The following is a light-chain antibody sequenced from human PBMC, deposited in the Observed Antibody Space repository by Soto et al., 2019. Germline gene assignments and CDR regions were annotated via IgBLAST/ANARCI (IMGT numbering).Light chain of an antibody. CDR2: EDS. Sequence: QSALTQPASVSGSPGQSITISCTGTSSGAGSYNFVSWYQQHPGKAPKVMIYEDSKRPSGVSNRFSGSKSGNTASLTISGSQAEDEADYYCCSYASSSTYWVFGGGTKLTVL. CDR3: CSYASSSTYWV. J-gene: IGLJ3*02. V-gene: IGLV2-23*01. CDR1: SSGAGSYNF.